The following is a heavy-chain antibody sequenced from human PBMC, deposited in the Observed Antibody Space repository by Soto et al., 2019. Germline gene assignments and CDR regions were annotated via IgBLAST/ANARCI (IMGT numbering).Heavy chain of an antibody. CDR2: INPSGGST. CDR1: GDSFTSYH. Sequence: EASVKLSCKACGDSFTSYHMHWVRQAPRQGLEWMGIINPSGGSTSYAQKFQGRVTMTRDTSTSTVYMELNSLRAEDTAVYYCAREGLAVAGIGGHPKRSVYYYYYGMDVWGQGTTVTVSS. CDR3: AREGLAVAGIGGHPKRSVYYYYYGMDV. D-gene: IGHD6-19*01. J-gene: IGHJ6*02. V-gene: IGHV1-46*01.